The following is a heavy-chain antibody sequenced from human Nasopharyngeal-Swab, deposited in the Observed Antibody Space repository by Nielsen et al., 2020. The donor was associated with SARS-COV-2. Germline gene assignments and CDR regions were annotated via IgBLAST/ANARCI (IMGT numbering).Heavy chain of an antibody. CDR1: GFSFSSYA. D-gene: IGHD6-13*01. CDR3: VKGSSSWYSDYYYMDV. V-gene: IGHV3-64D*06. J-gene: IGHJ6*03. CDR2: ISSNGGST. Sequence: SLRLSSPASGFSFSSYAMHWVRQAPGKGLEYVSAISSNGGSTYYADSVKGRFTIPRDNSKNTLYLQMSSLRAEDTAVYYCVKGSSSWYSDYYYMDVWGKGTTVTVSS.